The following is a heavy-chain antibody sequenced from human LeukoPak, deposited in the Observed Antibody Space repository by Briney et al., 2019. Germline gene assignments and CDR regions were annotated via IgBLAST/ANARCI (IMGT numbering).Heavy chain of an antibody. CDR1: DGSISSSSYY. CDR2: IFYTGST. Sequence: PSETLSLTCTVSDGSISSSSYYWGWIRQPPGKGLEWIGNIFYTGSTYYNSSLKSRVTISVDTSKNQFSLKLSSVTAADTALYYCARDPRSMIVVGEFDYWGQGTLVTVSS. J-gene: IGHJ4*02. D-gene: IGHD3-22*01. V-gene: IGHV4-39*07. CDR3: ARDPRSMIVVGEFDY.